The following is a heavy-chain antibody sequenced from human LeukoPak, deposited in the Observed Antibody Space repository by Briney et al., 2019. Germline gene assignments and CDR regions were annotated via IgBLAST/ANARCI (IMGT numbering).Heavy chain of an antibody. Sequence: SETLSLTCTVSGGSISSYYWSWIRQPPGKGLEWIGYIYYSGSTNYNPSLKSRVTISVDTSKNQFSLKLSSVTAADTAVYYCAREGGSYWGAFDIWGQGTMVTVSS. CDR1: GGSISSYY. J-gene: IGHJ3*02. D-gene: IGHD1-26*01. CDR3: AREGGSYWGAFDI. V-gene: IGHV4-59*01. CDR2: IYYSGST.